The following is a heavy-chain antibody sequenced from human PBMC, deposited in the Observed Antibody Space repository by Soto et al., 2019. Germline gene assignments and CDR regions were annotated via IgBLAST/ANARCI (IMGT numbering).Heavy chain of an antibody. CDR2: IFHGGST. Sequence: SETLSLTCATSGAPITWGDYSWNWIRQPPGKGLEWIGYIFHGGSTYYNPSLRSRVTISVDRSRTQFSLKMSSVTAADTAVYYCARGRVVVPAAVMFNCLDPWGQGALVTVSS. CDR1: GAPITWGDYS. CDR3: ARGRVVVPAAVMFNCLDP. J-gene: IGHJ5*02. D-gene: IGHD2-2*01. V-gene: IGHV4-30-2*01.